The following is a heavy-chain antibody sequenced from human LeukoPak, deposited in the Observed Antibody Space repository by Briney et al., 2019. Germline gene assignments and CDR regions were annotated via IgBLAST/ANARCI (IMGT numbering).Heavy chain of an antibody. CDR2: VKNDGST. CDR1: GFTFSSRW. Sequence: GGSLRLSCVVSGFTSGFTFSSRWMHWVRQAPGKGLVWVSLVKNDGSTNYADSVKGRFTVSRDNAVNTLYLQMNNLRVEDTALYFCHPLGYTSNWGQGTLVTVSS. CDR3: HPLGYTSN. J-gene: IGHJ4*02. D-gene: IGHD6-13*01. V-gene: IGHV3-74*01.